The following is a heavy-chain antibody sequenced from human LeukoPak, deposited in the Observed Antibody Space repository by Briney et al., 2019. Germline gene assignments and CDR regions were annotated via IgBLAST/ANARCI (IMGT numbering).Heavy chain of an antibody. D-gene: IGHD3-22*01. CDR3: ARQGGFYDNHGYKHAFDI. CDR2: IDPSDSYT. CDR1: GYSFNTYC. Sequence: GESLQISCKGSGYSFNTYCISWVRQMPGKGLEWMGRIDPSDSYTNYSPSFQGHVTISVDKSISTAYLQWSSLKASDTAMYYCARQGGFYDNHGYKHAFDIWGQGTVVTVSS. J-gene: IGHJ3*02. V-gene: IGHV5-10-1*01.